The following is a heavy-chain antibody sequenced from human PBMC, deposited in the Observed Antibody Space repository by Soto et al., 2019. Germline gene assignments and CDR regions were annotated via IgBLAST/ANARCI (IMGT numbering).Heavy chain of an antibody. CDR2: ISSSGSYI. CDR1: GFTFSSYA. Sequence: GGSLRLSCAASGFTFSSYAMSWVRQAPGKGLEWVSSISSSGSYIYYADSVKGRFTISRDNAKNSLYLQMNSLRAEDTAVYYCARDTRYCSGGSCYSYFAFDIWGQGTMVTVSS. J-gene: IGHJ3*02. D-gene: IGHD2-15*01. V-gene: IGHV3-21*01. CDR3: ARDTRYCSGGSCYSYFAFDI.